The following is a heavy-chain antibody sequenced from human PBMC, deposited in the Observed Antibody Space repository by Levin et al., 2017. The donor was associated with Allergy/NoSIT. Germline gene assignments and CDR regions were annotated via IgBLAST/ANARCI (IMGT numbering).Heavy chain of an antibody. CDR3: AREVLGGYVHP. J-gene: IGHJ5*02. Sequence: RASVKVSCKASGYTFNRYGITWVRQAPGQGLAWMGWISADNGDTYLAQNFQGRVTMTTDTSTNTVHMEIRSLRSDDTAVYYCAREVLGGYVHPWGQGTLVTVSS. D-gene: IGHD5-12*01. CDR1: GYTFNRYG. CDR2: ISADNGDT. V-gene: IGHV1-18*01.